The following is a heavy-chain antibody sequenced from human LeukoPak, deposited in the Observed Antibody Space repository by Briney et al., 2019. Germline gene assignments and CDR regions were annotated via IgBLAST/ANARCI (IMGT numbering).Heavy chain of an antibody. J-gene: IGHJ4*02. CDR3: AREGVGSPRYIVGATGFDY. Sequence: SVKVSCKASGGTFSSYAISWVRQAPGQGLEWMGGIIPIFGTANYAQKFQGRVTITADESTSTAYMELSSLGSEDTAVYYCAREGVGSPRYIVGATGFDYWGQGTLVTVSS. CDR2: IIPIFGTA. CDR1: GGTFSSYA. V-gene: IGHV1-69*01. D-gene: IGHD1-26*01.